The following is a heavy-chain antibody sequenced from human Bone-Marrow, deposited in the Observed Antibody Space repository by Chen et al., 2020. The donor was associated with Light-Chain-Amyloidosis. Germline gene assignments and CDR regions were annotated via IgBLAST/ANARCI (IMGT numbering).Heavy chain of an antibody. D-gene: IGHD5-12*01. CDR3: ARRRDGYYFDY. J-gene: IGHJ4*02. CDR2: IYPDDSDA. CDR1: TFPNYW. Sequence: TFPNYWIGWVRQMPGKGLEWMGVIYPDDSDARYSPSFEGQVTISADKSITTAYLQWRSLKASDTAMYYCARRRDGYYFDYWGQGTLVTVSS. V-gene: IGHV5-51*01.